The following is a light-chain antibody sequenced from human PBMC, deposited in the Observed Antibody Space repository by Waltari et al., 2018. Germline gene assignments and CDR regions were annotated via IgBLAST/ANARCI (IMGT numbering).Light chain of an antibody. V-gene: IGKV3-11*01. CDR3: HQSYNWPQT. CDR2: DTS. CDR1: QSVSSQ. Sequence: EIVLTHSPATLSFSPGERATLSGTASQSVSSQLAWLQQKPGQAPRLLIYDTSNRATGIPARFSGSGSGTDFTLTISSLEPEDFAVYYCHQSYNWPQTFGPGTKVDIK. J-gene: IGKJ3*01.